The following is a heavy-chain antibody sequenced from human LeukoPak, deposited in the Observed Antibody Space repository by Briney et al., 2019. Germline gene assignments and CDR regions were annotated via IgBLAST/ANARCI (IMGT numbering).Heavy chain of an antibody. CDR2: INHSGST. CDR1: GGSFSGYY. CDR3: AMRGYSSSINYMDV. Sequence: PSETLSLTCAVYGGSFSGYYWSWIRQPPGKGREWIGEINHSGSTNYNPSLKSRVTISVDTSKNQFSLKLSSVTAADTAVYYCAMRGYSSSINYMDVWGKGTTVTVSS. J-gene: IGHJ6*03. V-gene: IGHV4-34*01. D-gene: IGHD6-13*01.